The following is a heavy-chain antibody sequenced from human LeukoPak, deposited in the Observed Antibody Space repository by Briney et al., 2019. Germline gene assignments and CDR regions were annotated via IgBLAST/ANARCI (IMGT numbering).Heavy chain of an antibody. J-gene: IGHJ6*03. Sequence: GGSLRLSCAASGFGFSNFWMSWVRQAPGKGPEWVAFIRSDGINKYHADSVKGRFTISRDNSKNTLYLQMNSLRAEDTAVYYCAKLGKTENHYGSGRFSYYYYMDVWGKGTTVTISS. V-gene: IGHV3-30*02. CDR3: AKLGKTENHYGSGRFSYYYYMDV. CDR2: IRSDGINK. D-gene: IGHD3-10*01. CDR1: GFGFSNFW.